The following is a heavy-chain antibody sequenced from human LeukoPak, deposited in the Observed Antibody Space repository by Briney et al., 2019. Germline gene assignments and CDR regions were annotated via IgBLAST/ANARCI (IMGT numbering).Heavy chain of an antibody. J-gene: IGHJ4*02. CDR1: GFTFSSYA. CDR2: ISGSGGST. Sequence: GGSLRLSCAASGFTFSSYAMSWVRQAPGKGLEWVSAISGSGGSTYYADSVKGRFTISRDNSKNTLYLQMNSLRAEDTAVYYCAKDCGNITPTLYSSGWIDYWGQGTLVTVSS. V-gene: IGHV3-23*01. D-gene: IGHD6-19*01. CDR3: AKDCGNITPTLYSSGWIDY.